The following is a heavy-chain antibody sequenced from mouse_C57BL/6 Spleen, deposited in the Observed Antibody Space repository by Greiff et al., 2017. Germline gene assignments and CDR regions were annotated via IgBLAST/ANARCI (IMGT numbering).Heavy chain of an antibody. CDR2: IYPRSGNT. D-gene: IGHD1-1*01. J-gene: IGHJ3*01. CDR1: GYTFTSYG. Sequence: QVQLQQSGAELARPGASVTLSCKASGYTFTSYGISWVKQRTGQGLEWIGEIYPRSGNTYYNEKFKGKATLTADKSSSTAYMELRSLTSEDSAVYFCARRGIYGSSSWFAYWGQGTLVTVSA. V-gene: IGHV1-81*01. CDR3: ARRGIYGSSSWFAY.